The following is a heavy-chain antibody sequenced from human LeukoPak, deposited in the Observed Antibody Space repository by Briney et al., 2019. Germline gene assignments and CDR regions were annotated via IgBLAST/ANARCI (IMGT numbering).Heavy chain of an antibody. D-gene: IGHD1-26*01. V-gene: IGHV1-46*01. CDR1: GYTFTCYY. Sequence: ASVKVSCKASGYTFTCYYMHWVRQAPGQELEWMGIIDPSGGSTSYAQKFQGRVTMTRDMSTSTVYMELSSLRAEDTAVYYCAKGYGWEASYYYYYMDVWGKGTTVTISS. CDR2: IDPSGGST. J-gene: IGHJ6*03. CDR3: AKGYGWEASYYYYYMDV.